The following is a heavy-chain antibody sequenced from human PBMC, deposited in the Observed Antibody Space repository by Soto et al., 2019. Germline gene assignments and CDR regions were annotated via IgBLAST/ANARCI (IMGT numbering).Heavy chain of an antibody. D-gene: IGHD3-10*01. J-gene: IGHJ6*02. V-gene: IGHV3-73*01. CDR1: WFTCSGAA. CDR3: TRPYYYGSGSYYNRYYYYGMDV. Sequence: GSLRLSCASSWFTCSGAAMHWVRHSSGKVLEWVGRIRSKANSYATAYAASVKGRFTISRDDSKNTAYLQMNSLKTEDTAVYYCTRPYYYGSGSYYNRYYYYGMDVWGQGTTVTVSS. CDR2: IRSKANSYAT.